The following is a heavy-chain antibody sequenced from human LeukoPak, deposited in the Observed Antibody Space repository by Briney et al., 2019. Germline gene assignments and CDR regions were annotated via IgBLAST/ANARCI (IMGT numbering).Heavy chain of an antibody. J-gene: IGHJ2*01. D-gene: IGHD6-13*01. V-gene: IGHV4-34*01. CDR2: INHSGST. CDR1: GGSFSGYY. Sequence: PSETLSLTCAVYGGSFSGYYWSWIRQPPGKGLDWIGEINHSGSTNYNPSLKSRVTISVDTSKNQFSLKLSSVTAADTAVYYCARAGDSSSWYFGYFDLWGRGTLVTVSS. CDR3: ARAGDSSSWYFGYFDL.